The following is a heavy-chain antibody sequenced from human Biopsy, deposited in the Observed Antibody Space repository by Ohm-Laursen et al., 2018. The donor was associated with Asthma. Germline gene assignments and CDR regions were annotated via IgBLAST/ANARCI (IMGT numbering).Heavy chain of an antibody. Sequence: FLRLSCSASGFAVSRDYMFWVRQAPGKGLEWVSVIYSGGTSHTADSVRGRFTISRDYSKNTLYPQMHSLRAEDTAVYYCARGDSSNWSHYYFDYWGQGTLVTVSS. CDR3: ARGDSSNWSHYYFDY. CDR2: IYSGGTS. CDR1: GFAVSRDY. V-gene: IGHV3-53*01. J-gene: IGHJ4*02. D-gene: IGHD3-22*01.